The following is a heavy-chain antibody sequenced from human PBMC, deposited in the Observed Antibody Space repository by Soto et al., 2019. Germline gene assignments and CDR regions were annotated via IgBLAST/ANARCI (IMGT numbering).Heavy chain of an antibody. V-gene: IGHV3-30-3*01. CDR2: ISYDGSNK. J-gene: IGHJ4*02. D-gene: IGHD2-15*01. CDR1: GFTFSSYA. CDR3: ARGDNERGYCSGGSCYPWDY. Sequence: QVQLVESGGGVVQPGRSLRLSCAASGFTFSSYAMHWVRQAPGKGLEWVAVISYDGSNKYYADSVKGRFTISRDNSKNTLYLQMNSLRAEDTAVYYCARGDNERGYCSGGSCYPWDYWGQGTLVTVSS.